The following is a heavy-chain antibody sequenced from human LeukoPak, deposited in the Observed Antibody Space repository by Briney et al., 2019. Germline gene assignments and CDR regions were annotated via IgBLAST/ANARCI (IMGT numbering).Heavy chain of an antibody. CDR1: GFTFSSYW. CDR3: ARKDGYTSSWSFDY. V-gene: IGHV3-48*04. J-gene: IGHJ4*02. CDR2: ISSSGSTT. Sequence: GGSLRLSCAASGFTFSSYWMSWVRQAPGKGLEGVSSISSSGSTTNYADSAKGRFTISRDNAKNSLYLQMNSLRAEDTAVYYCARKDGYTSSWSFDYWGQGTLVTVSS. D-gene: IGHD6-13*01.